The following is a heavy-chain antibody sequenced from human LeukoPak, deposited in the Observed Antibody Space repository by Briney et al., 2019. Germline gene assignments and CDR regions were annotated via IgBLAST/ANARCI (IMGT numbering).Heavy chain of an antibody. CDR2: IYGGGST. CDR1: GFTVSSNY. Sequence: GGSLRLSCAASGFTVSSNYMSWVRKAPRKGLEWVSVIYGGGSTYYAHSVKGRFTISRDDSKNTVYLQMNSLRAEDTAVYYCARTPGYCSGGSCYSGHYYGMDVWGKGTTVTVSS. CDR3: ARTPGYCSGGSCYSGHYYGMDV. J-gene: IGHJ6*04. D-gene: IGHD2-15*01. V-gene: IGHV3-53*01.